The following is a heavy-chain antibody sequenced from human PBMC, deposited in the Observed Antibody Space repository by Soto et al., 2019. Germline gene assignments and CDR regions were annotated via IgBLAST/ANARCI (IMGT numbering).Heavy chain of an antibody. D-gene: IGHD3-10*01. CDR2: INHSGST. CDR3: ARGRIAASYYGSGSYYPLKSPFDY. J-gene: IGHJ4*02. CDR1: GGSFSGYY. V-gene: IGHV4-34*01. Sequence: QVQLQQWGAGLLKPSETLSLTCAVYGGSFSGYYWSWIRQPPEKGLEWIGEINHSGSTNYNPSLKSRVTISVDTSKNQFSLKLSSVTAADTAVYYCARGRIAASYYGSGSYYPLKSPFDYWGQGTLVTVSS.